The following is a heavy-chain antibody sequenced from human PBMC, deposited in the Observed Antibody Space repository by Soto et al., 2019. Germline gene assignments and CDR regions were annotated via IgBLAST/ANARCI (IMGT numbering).Heavy chain of an antibody. CDR2: INPNSGGT. V-gene: IGHV1-2*04. CDR1: GYTFTGYY. CDR3: ARDLWIAVAGMPGDY. D-gene: IGHD6-19*01. J-gene: IGHJ4*02. Sequence: ASVKVSCKASGYTFTGYYMHWVRQAPGQGLEWMGWINPNSGGTNYAQKFQGWVTMTRDTSISTAYMELSRLRSDDTAVYYCARDLWIAVAGMPGDYWGQGTLVTVSS.